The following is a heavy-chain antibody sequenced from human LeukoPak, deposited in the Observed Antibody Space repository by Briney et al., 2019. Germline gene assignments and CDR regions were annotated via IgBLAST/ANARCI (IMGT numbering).Heavy chain of an antibody. CDR1: GFTFSRYA. CDR2: MSADGGGT. Sequence: GGSLRLACAASGFTFSRYAMSWVRQAPGKGLEWVTAMSADGGGTYIADSVKCRCTISRDNYKSTLSLQMNSLRAEDTAIYYCAKSSGASTYYFDYWGQGILVTVS. V-gene: IGHV3-23*01. CDR3: AKSSGASTYYFDY. D-gene: IGHD2-15*01. J-gene: IGHJ4*02.